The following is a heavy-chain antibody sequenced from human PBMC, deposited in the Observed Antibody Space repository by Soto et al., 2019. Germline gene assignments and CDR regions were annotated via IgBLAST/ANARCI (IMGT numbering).Heavy chain of an antibody. V-gene: IGHV3-15*01. CDR2: IKSKTDGGTT. Sequence: EVQLVESGGGLVKPGGSLRLSCAASGFTFSNAWMSWVRQAPGKGLEWVGRIKSKTDGGTTDYAAPVKGRFTISRDDSKNTLYLQMNSLKTEDTAVYYCTTDLDGDDPQYYFDYWGQGTLVTVSS. J-gene: IGHJ4*02. CDR3: TTDLDGDDPQYYFDY. D-gene: IGHD4-17*01. CDR1: GFTFSNAW.